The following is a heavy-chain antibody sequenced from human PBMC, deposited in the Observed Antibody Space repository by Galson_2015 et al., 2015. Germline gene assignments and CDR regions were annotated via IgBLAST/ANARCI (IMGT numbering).Heavy chain of an antibody. CDR3: AKARVTSKVVDAFAM. CDR2: ISDSGDTT. J-gene: IGHJ3*02. D-gene: IGHD4-23*01. CDR1: GFSFSNYA. V-gene: IGHV3-23*01. Sequence: SLRLSCAASGFSFSNYAMSWVRQAPGKGLEWVSVISDSGDTTYYADSVKGRFTISRDNFYNTVYLQMNSLGVGDTAVYYCAKARVTSKVVDAFAMWGQGTVVTVSS.